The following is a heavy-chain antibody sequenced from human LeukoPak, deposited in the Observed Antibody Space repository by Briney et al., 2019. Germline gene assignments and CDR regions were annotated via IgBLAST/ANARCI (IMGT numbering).Heavy chain of an antibody. V-gene: IGHV3-33*06. CDR1: GFTFSSYG. CDR3: AKAAQSRLRYYGSGSYEDY. D-gene: IGHD3-10*01. J-gene: IGHJ4*02. Sequence: PGGSLRLSCAASGFTFSSYGMHWVRQAPGKGLEWVAVIWHDGSNKYYADSVKGRFTISRDNSKNALYLQMNSLRAEDTAVYYCAKAAQSRLRYYGSGSYEDYWGQGTLVTVS. CDR2: IWHDGSNK.